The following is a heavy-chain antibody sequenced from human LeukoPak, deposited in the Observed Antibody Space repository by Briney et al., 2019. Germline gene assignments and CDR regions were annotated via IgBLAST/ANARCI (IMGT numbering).Heavy chain of an antibody. CDR2: IWYDGSNK. CDR1: GFTFSSYG. V-gene: IGHV3-33*01. D-gene: IGHD5-24*01. CDR3: ASSYRRDGYNFPRGMDV. J-gene: IGHJ6*04. Sequence: GGSQILCCAASGFTFSSYGMHWVRQAPGKGLEWVAVIWYDGSNKYYADSVKGRFTISRDNSKNTLYLQMNSLRAEDTAVYYCASSYRRDGYNFPRGMDVLRGPTTVTVSS.